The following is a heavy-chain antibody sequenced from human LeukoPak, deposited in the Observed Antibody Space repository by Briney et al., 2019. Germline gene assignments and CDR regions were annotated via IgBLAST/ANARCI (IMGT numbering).Heavy chain of an antibody. CDR3: ARDPAERLRGATFYYYMDV. CDR1: GRTFSTHA. Sequence: SVKVSCKASGRTFSTHAISWVRQAPGQALEWMGGIIPRSGTANYAQKFQGRVTINADESTSTAYMELSSLTSGDTAVYYCARDPAERLRGATFYYYMDVWGKGTTVTVSS. V-gene: IGHV1-69*13. D-gene: IGHD1-1*01. CDR2: IIPRSGTA. J-gene: IGHJ6*03.